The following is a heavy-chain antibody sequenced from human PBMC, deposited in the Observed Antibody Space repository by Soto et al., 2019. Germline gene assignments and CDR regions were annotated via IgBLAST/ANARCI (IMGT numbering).Heavy chain of an antibody. CDR3: ASYHGWLPSWYSRGWCTD. J-gene: IGHJ4*02. D-gene: IGHD6-19*01. Sequence: QVQLVQSGAEVKKPGYSVKVSCKASGGNFSSYAISWVRQAPGQGLEWLGGIITIFGTANYAQKFQGRVTITADESTRTASMELSSLRAEYTAVYYCASYHGWLPSWYSRGWCTDGGQGTLVTVSS. CDR2: IITIFGTA. CDR1: GGNFSSYA. V-gene: IGHV1-69*01.